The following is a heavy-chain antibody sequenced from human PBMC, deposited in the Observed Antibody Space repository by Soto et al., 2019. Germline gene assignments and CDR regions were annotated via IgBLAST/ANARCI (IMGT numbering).Heavy chain of an antibody. J-gene: IGHJ4*02. V-gene: IGHV3-9*01. D-gene: IGHD6-25*01. CDR2: ISWDSGSI. CDR3: AKDAAYYFDY. CDR1: GFTFGNYA. Sequence: PGGSLRLSCAASGFTFGNYATHWVRQAPGEGLEWVSGISWDSGSIDYADSVRGRFTISRDNARNSLYLRMSSLRPEDTALYYCAKDAAYYFDYWGQGTLVTVSS.